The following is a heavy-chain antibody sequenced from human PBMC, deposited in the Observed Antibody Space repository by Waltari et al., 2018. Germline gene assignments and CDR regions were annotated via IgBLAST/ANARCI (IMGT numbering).Heavy chain of an antibody. CDR3: ARGRDVVVVVGASTHYYMDV. V-gene: IGHV4-38-2*01. J-gene: IGHJ6*03. CDR1: GFSITSGDY. CDR2: VYHTGST. Sequence: QVQLHESGPGLVKPSETLSLTCAVSGFSITSGDYWGWIRQSPGKGLEWIGSVYHTGSTYYNPSLRSRVSISVDKTYNQFSLKMTSVTAADTAVYYCARGRDVVVVVGASTHYYMDVWGKGTSVAVSS. D-gene: IGHD2-15*01.